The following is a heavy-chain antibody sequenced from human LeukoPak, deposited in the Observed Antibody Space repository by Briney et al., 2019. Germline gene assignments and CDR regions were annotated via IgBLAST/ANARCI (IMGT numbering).Heavy chain of an antibody. CDR2: ISSSGSTI. J-gene: IGHJ6*02. D-gene: IGHD2-2*01. Sequence: GGSLRLSCAASGFTFRSYVMNWVRQAPGKGLEWVSYISSSGSTIYYADSVKGRFTISRDNAKNSLYLQMNSLRAEDTAVYYCARDEIVVVPAAMLGYYYYGMDVWGQGTTVTVSS. CDR3: ARDEIVVVPAAMLGYYYYGMDV. V-gene: IGHV3-48*03. CDR1: GFTFRSYV.